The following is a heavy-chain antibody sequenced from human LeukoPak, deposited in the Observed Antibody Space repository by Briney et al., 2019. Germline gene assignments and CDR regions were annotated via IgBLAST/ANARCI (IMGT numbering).Heavy chain of an antibody. CDR1: RGTFISYA. V-gene: IGHV1-69*04. J-gene: IGHJ5*02. D-gene: IGHD3-10*01. CDR2: IIPILGIA. Sequence: SVNVSCKPSRGTFISYAISWVRQTPGQGVEWMGRIIPILGIASYAQKVQGRVTITADKSTSTAYMELSSLRSEDTAVYYCARDSIHYYGSGSYYKNNWIDPWGQGTLVTVSS. CDR3: ARDSIHYYGSGSYYKNNWIDP.